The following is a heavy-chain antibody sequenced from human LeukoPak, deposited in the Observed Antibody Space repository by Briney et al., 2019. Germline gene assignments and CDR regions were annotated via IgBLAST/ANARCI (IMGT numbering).Heavy chain of an antibody. Sequence: PGGSLRLSCAASGFTFSYYWMSWVRQAPGKGLEWVANIKQDGSEKYYVDSVKGRFTISRDNAKNTLYLQMNSLRAEDTAVYYCARDRRLWNMDVWGTGTTVTISS. J-gene: IGHJ6*03. CDR2: IKQDGSEK. CDR1: GFTFSYYW. CDR3: ARDRRLWNMDV. D-gene: IGHD4/OR15-4a*01. V-gene: IGHV3-7*01.